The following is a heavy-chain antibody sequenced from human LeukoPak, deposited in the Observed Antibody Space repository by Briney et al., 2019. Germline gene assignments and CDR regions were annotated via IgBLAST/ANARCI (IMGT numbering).Heavy chain of an antibody. CDR2: ISSSGSTI. J-gene: IGHJ6*04. D-gene: IGHD3-10*01. CDR3: ARDRDYYGSGSYYRSMDV. Sequence: GGSLRLTCAASGFTFSSYEMNWVRQAPGKGLELVSYISSSGSTIYYADSVKGRFTISRDNAKNSLYLQMNSLRAEDTAVYYCARDRDYYGSGSYYRSMDVWGKGTTVTVSS. V-gene: IGHV3-48*03. CDR1: GFTFSSYE.